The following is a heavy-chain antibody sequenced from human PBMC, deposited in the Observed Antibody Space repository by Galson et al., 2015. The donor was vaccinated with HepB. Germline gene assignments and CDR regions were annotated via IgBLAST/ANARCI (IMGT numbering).Heavy chain of an antibody. CDR3: TTEEWLRRSSYYYYYMDV. CDR1: GFTFSNAW. J-gene: IGHJ6*03. Sequence: SLRLSCAASGFTFSNAWTSWVRQAPGKGLEWVGRIKSKSDGGTTDYAAPVKGRFTISRDDSKNMLYLQMNSLKTEDTAVYYCTTEEWLRRSSYYYYYMDVWGKGTTFTVSS. V-gene: IGHV3-15*01. CDR2: IKSKSDGGTT. D-gene: IGHD5-12*01.